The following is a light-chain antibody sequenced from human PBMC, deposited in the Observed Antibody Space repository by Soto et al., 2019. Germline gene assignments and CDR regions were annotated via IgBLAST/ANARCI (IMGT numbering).Light chain of an antibody. V-gene: IGKV1-39*01. J-gene: IGKJ1*01. CDR3: QQSYSTPQT. CDR1: QSISSY. Sequence: DIQVTQSPSSLSASVGDRVTISCRASQSISSYLNWYQQKPGKAPKLLIYAASSLQSGVPARFSGSGSGTDFTLTISILQPEDFATYYCQQSYSTPQTFGQGTKVDIK. CDR2: AAS.